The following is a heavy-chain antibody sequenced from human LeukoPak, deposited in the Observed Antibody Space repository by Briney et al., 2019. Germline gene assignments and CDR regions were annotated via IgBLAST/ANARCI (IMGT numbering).Heavy chain of an antibody. CDR3: ARDGYPFEY. CDR1: GVKFSSYW. J-gene: IGHJ4*02. D-gene: IGHD5-12*01. Sequence: GGSLRLSCAASGVKFSSYWMSWVRQAPGKGLEWVANIKQDGSEKYYVDSVKGRFTISRDSARSSLYLQLNSLRAEDTAVYYCARDGYPFEYWGQGTLVTVSS. V-gene: IGHV3-7*05. CDR2: IKQDGSEK.